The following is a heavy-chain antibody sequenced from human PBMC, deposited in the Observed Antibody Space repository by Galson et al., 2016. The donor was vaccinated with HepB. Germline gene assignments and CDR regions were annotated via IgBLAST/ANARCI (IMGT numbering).Heavy chain of an antibody. CDR1: GFTFSSYA. V-gene: IGHV3-30-3*01. Sequence: SLRLSCAASGFTFSSYAMHWVRQAPGKGLEWVAVISYDGSNKYYADSVKGRFTISRDNSKNTLYLQMNSLRAEDTAVYYCARDRRSGEQQPRFIGYFQHWGQGTLVTVSS. CDR3: ARDRRSGEQQPRFIGYFQH. CDR2: ISYDGSNK. J-gene: IGHJ1*01. D-gene: IGHD6-13*01.